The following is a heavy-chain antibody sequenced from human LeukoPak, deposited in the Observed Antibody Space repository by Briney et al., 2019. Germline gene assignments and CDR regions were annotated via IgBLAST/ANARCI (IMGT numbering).Heavy chain of an antibody. V-gene: IGHV4-34*01. CDR2: INHSGST. J-gene: IGHJ6*03. CDR3: ARVKDPGGYYYYYYIDV. Sequence: ETLSLTCAVYGGSFSGYYWSWIRQPPGKGLEWIGEINHSGSTNYNPSLKSRVTISVDTSKTQFSLKLSSVTAAGTAVYYCARVKDPGGYYYYYYIDVWGKGTTVTVSS. D-gene: IGHD3-16*01. CDR1: GGSFSGYY.